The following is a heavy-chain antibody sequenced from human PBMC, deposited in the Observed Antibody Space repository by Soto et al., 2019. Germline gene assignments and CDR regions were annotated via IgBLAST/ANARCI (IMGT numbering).Heavy chain of an antibody. CDR1: GFTFSSYA. V-gene: IGHV3-23*01. D-gene: IGHD3-9*01. J-gene: IGHJ3*02. CDR2: ISGSGGST. Sequence: PGGSLRLSCAASGFTFSSYAMSWVRQAPWKGLEWVSAISGSGGSTYYADSVKGRFTISRDNSKNTLYLQMNSLRAEDTAVYYCAKTLHYDILTGYQGAFDIWGQGTMVTVSS. CDR3: AKTLHYDILTGYQGAFDI.